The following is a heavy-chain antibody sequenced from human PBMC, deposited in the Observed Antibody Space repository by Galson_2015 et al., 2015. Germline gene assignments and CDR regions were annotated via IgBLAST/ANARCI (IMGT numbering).Heavy chain of an antibody. Sequence: SCKASGYTFTSYYMHWVRQAPGQGLAWMGIINPSGGSTSYAQKFQGRVTMTRDTSTSTVYMELSSLRSEDTAVYYCARGGLVVYGMDVWGQGTTVTVSS. J-gene: IGHJ6*02. CDR1: GYTFTSYY. CDR2: INPSGGST. V-gene: IGHV1-46*01. D-gene: IGHD2-15*01. CDR3: ARGGLVVYGMDV.